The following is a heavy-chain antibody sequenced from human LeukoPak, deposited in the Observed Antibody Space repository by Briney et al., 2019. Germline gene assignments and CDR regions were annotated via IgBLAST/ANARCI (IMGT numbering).Heavy chain of an antibody. D-gene: IGHD6-6*01. CDR1: GYTFTSYG. Sequence: GASVKVSCKASGYTFTSYGISWVRQAPGQGLEWMGRIIPILGIANYAQKFQGRVTITADKSTSTAYMELSSLRSEDTAVYYCASSSIAAPFDYWGQGTLITVSS. CDR2: IIPILGIA. J-gene: IGHJ4*02. CDR3: ASSSIAAPFDY. V-gene: IGHV1-69*04.